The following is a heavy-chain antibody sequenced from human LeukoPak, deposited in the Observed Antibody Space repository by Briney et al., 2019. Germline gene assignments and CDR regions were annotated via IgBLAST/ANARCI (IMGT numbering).Heavy chain of an antibody. D-gene: IGHD2-2*01. J-gene: IGHJ6*02. CDR3: ASGTSGAYYYYGMDV. V-gene: IGHV1-69*13. CDR2: IIPIFGTA. CDR1: GGTFSCYA. Sequence: SVTVSCKASGGTFSCYAISWVRQAPGQGLEWMGGIIPIFGTANYAQEFQGRVTITADESTSTAYMELSSLRPEDTAVYYCASGTSGAYYYYGMDVWGQGTTVTVSS.